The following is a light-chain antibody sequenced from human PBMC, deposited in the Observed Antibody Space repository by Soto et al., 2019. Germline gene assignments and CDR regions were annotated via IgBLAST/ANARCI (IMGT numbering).Light chain of an antibody. V-gene: IGKV3-15*01. J-gene: IGKJ1*01. CDR1: QSVSTN. Sequence: ETVMTQSPATLSVSPGERATLSCRASQSVSTNLAWYQQKPGQAPRLVIYGASSRATGIPARFSGSGSGTEFTLTISSLQSEDFAVYYCQQYNNWLRTFGQGTKVEIK. CDR2: GAS. CDR3: QQYNNWLRT.